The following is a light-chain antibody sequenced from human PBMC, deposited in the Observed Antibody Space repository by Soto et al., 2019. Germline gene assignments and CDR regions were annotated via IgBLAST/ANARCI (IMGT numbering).Light chain of an antibody. Sequence: ERVMTQSPVTLSVSPGERATLSCRASQSVSSNLAWYQQKPGQAPRLLIYGALSRATGIPARFSGSGSGTEFTLTISSLQSEDFAVYYCQQYNNWPQTFGQGTKVEIK. CDR3: QQYNNWPQT. V-gene: IGKV3-15*01. CDR1: QSVSSN. CDR2: GAL. J-gene: IGKJ1*01.